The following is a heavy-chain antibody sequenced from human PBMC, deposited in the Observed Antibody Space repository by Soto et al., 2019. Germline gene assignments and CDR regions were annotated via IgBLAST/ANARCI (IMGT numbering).Heavy chain of an antibody. D-gene: IGHD4-17*01. CDR1: GYTFTSYD. CDR3: ARGLYGENYYYGMDV. Sequence: QVQLVQSGAEVKKPGASVKVSCKASGYTFTSYDINWVRQATGQGLEWMGWMNPNSGNTGYAQKFQGRVTMXXNXSXXTAYMELSSLRSEDTAVYYCARGLYGENYYYGMDVWGQGTTVTVSS. V-gene: IGHV1-8*01. J-gene: IGHJ6*02. CDR2: MNPNSGNT.